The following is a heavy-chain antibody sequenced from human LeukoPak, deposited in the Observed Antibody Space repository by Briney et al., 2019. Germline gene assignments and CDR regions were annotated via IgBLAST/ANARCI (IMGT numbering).Heavy chain of an antibody. Sequence: TSETLSLTCAVYGGSFSGYYWSWIRQPPGKGLEWVGEINHSGSTDYNPSLKSRLTISVDTSKNQFSLKMSSVTAADTAVYYCARGDGRDGYKGRLDYWGQGTLVTVSS. CDR2: INHSGST. CDR3: ARGDGRDGYKGRLDY. CDR1: GGSFSGYY. V-gene: IGHV4-34*01. D-gene: IGHD5-24*01. J-gene: IGHJ4*02.